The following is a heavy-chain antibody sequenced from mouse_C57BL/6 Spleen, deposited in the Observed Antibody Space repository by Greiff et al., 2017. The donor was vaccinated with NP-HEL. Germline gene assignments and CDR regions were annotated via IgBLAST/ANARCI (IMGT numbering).Heavy chain of an antibody. CDR1: GYTFTSYW. V-gene: IGHV1-72*01. CDR3: ARPTVVAPYYAMDY. CDR2: IDPNSGGT. D-gene: IGHD1-1*01. J-gene: IGHJ4*01. Sequence: VQLQQSGAELVKPGASVKLSCKASGYTFTSYWMHWVKQRPGRGLEWIGRIDPNSGGTKYNEKFKSKATLTVDKPSSTAYMQLSSLTSEDSAVYYWARPTVVAPYYAMDYWGQGTSVTVSS.